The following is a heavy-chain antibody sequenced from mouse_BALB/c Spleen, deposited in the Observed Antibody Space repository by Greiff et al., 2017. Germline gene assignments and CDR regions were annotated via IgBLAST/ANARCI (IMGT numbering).Heavy chain of an antibody. V-gene: IGHV8-8*01. D-gene: IGHD3-2*01. J-gene: IGHJ2*01. CDR1: GFSLSTSGMG. Sequence: QVQLKESGPGILQPSQTLSLTCSFSGFSLSTSGMGVGWIRQPSGKGLEWLAHIWWDDDKRYNPALKSRLTISKDTSSNQVFLKSASVDTADTATYYCARRRQLGLRVFDDWGQGTTLTVSS. CDR3: ARRRQLGLRVFDD. CDR2: IWWDDDK.